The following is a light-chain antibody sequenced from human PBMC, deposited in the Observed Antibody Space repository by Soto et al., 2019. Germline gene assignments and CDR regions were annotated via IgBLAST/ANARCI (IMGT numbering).Light chain of an antibody. CDR1: QSVSSSK. J-gene: IGKJ5*01. V-gene: IGKV3-20*01. Sequence: EIVLTQSPGPLSFSPGERATLSCRASQSVSSSKFAWYQQKPGQPPRLLIYGISSRATGIPDRFSGSGSGTDFTLTISSLEPEDYAVYYCQQYDVSPPITFGQGTRLEIK. CDR2: GIS. CDR3: QQYDVSPPIT.